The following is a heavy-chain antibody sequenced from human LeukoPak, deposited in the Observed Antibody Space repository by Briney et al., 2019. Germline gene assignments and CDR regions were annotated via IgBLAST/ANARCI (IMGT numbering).Heavy chain of an antibody. J-gene: IGHJ4*02. CDR3: ARAGEYYDSSGYGPSRLLDY. V-gene: IGHV4-59*01. CDR1: GGSISSYY. CDR2: IYYSGST. D-gene: IGHD3-22*01. Sequence: SSETLSLTCTVSGGSISSYYWSWIRQPPGKGLEWIGYIYYSGSTNYNPSLKSRVTISVDTSKNQFSLKLSSVTAADTAVYYCARAGEYYDSSGYGPSRLLDYWGQGTLVTVSS.